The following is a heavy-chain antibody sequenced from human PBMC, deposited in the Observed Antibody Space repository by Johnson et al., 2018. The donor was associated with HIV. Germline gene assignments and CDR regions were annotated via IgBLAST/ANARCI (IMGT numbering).Heavy chain of an antibody. CDR3: AKPSAAAGTFAFDI. CDR1: GFAFSDYY. D-gene: IGHD6-13*01. J-gene: IGHJ3*02. V-gene: IGHV3-11*01. CDR2: ISSGSHTI. Sequence: QVQLVESGGGLVKPGGSLRLSCAASGFAFSDYYMAWIRQAPGKGLEWVSFISSGSHTIYYADSVKGRFTISRDNAKNSLYLQMNSLRAEDTAVYYCAKPSAAAGTFAFDIWGQGTMVTVSS.